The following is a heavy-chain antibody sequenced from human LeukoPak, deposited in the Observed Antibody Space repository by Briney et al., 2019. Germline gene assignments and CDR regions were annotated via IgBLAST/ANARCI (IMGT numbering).Heavy chain of an antibody. CDR1: GYTFTGYY. J-gene: IGHJ5*02. Sequence: GASVKVSCKASGYTFTGYYMHWVRQAPGQGLEWMGWINPNSGGTNYAQKFQGRVTMTRDTSISTAYMELSRLRSDDTAVYYCASRGSSSMGKGWFDPWGQGTLVTVSS. V-gene: IGHV1-2*02. CDR2: INPNSGGT. D-gene: IGHD6-6*01. CDR3: ASRGSSSMGKGWFDP.